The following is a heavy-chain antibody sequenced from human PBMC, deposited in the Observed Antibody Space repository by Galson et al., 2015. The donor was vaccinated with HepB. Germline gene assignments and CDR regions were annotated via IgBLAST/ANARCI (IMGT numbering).Heavy chain of an antibody. Sequence: SVKVSCKASGYTFSSYGISWVRQAPGQGLEWMGWISTFTAKTDYSQKFQGRVTMTTDTSTSTIYMDLSSLRSDDTAVYYCGRHLGQGDGDKKGIDYWGQGTLVTVS. CDR2: ISTFTAKT. CDR1: GYTFSSYG. D-gene: IGHD4-23*01. V-gene: IGHV1-18*04. J-gene: IGHJ4*02. CDR3: GRHLGQGDGDKKGIDY.